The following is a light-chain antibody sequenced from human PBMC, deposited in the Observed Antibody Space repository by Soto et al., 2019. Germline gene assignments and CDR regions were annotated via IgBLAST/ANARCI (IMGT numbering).Light chain of an antibody. J-gene: IGLJ1*01. Sequence: QSVLTQPASVSGSPGQSITISCTGTSSDVGAYTSVSWYQHHPGKAPKVIIYEVNKRPSGISNRFSGSKSVNTASLTISGLQPDDEAHYYCSSYTRDNRDYVFGTGTK. CDR2: EVN. V-gene: IGLV2-14*01. CDR1: SSDVGAYTS. CDR3: SSYTRDNRDYV.